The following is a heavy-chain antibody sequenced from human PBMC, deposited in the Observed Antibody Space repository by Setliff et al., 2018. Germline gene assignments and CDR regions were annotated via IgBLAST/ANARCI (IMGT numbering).Heavy chain of an antibody. CDR3: ARGEVRGSLAVSYYYYYYMDV. Sequence: RLSCAASGFTFSSYSMNWVRQAPGKGLEWVSYISSSSSTIYYADSVKGRFTISRDNAKNSLYLQMNSLRAEDTAVYYCARGEVRGSLAVSYYYYYYMDVWGKGTTVTVSS. CDR1: GFTFSSYS. V-gene: IGHV3-48*01. J-gene: IGHJ6*03. CDR2: ISSSSSTI. D-gene: IGHD3-10*01.